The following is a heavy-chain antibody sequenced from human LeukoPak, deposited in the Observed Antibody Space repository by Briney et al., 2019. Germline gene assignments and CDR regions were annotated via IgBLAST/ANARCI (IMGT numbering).Heavy chain of an antibody. D-gene: IGHD2-15*01. CDR1: GFSFSTYW. Sequence: GGALRLSCAASGFSFSTYWMSWVRQAPGKGLECVANIKKDGSEKHYVDSVKGRFTISRENAKSSLYLQMNSLEAEDTAVYYCARVGYTCVHWGQGTLVTVSS. CDR2: IKKDGSEK. CDR3: ARVGYTCVH. J-gene: IGHJ4*02. V-gene: IGHV3-7*05.